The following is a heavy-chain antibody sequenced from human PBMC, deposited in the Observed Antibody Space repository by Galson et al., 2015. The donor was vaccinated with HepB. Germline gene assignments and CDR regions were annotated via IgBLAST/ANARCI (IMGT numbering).Heavy chain of an antibody. CDR1: GYTLTELS. CDR3: AMSRYDSSGYYFLRADLFDY. CDR2: FDPEDGET. J-gene: IGHJ4*02. V-gene: IGHV1-24*01. Sequence: SVKVSCKVSGYTLTELSMHWVRQAPGKGLEWMGGFDPEDGETIYAQKFQGRVTMTEDTSTDTAYMELSSLRSEDTAVYYCAMSRYDSSGYYFLRADLFDYWGQGTLVTVSS. D-gene: IGHD3-22*01.